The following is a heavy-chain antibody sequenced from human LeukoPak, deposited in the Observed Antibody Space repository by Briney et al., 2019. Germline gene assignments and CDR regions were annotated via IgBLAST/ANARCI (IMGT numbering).Heavy chain of an antibody. CDR3: AKSLHGSGSYYNY. D-gene: IGHD3-10*01. CDR1: GFTFSSHG. Sequence: PGGSLRLSCAASGFTFSSHGMSWVRQAPGKGLEWVSGMSGSGGSTYYADSVKGRFTISRDNSKNTLYLQMNSLRAEDTALYYCAKSLHGSGSYYNYWGQGTLVTVSS. J-gene: IGHJ4*02. CDR2: MSGSGGST. V-gene: IGHV3-23*01.